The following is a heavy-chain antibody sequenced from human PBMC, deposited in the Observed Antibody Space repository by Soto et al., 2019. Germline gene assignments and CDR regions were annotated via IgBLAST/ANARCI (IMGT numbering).Heavy chain of an antibody. CDR3: AADPPYSSSLGY. V-gene: IGHV1-69*13. CDR2: IIPIFGTA. D-gene: IGHD6-13*01. J-gene: IGHJ4*02. Sequence: SVKVSCKASGGTFSSYAISWVRQAPGQGLEWMGGIIPIFGTANYAQKFQGRVTITADESTSTAYMELSSLRSEDTAVYYYAADPPYSSSLGYWGQGTLVTVSS. CDR1: GGTFSSYA.